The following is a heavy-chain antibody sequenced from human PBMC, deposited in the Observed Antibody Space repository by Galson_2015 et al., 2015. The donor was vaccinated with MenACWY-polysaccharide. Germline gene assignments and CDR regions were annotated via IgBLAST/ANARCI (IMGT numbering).Heavy chain of an antibody. J-gene: IGHJ4*02. V-gene: IGHV5-51*01. D-gene: IGHD3-10*01. CDR1: GYTFTNNW. Sequence: QSGAEVKKPGESLKISCKGSGYTFTNNWIGWVRQMPGKGLEWMGIVFPDDSDTRYNPSFQGQVTISVDKSISTAYLQLNSLRDEDTAVYYCARGYGSGISYMWGQGALVTVSS. CDR3: ARGYGSGISYM. CDR2: VFPDDSDT.